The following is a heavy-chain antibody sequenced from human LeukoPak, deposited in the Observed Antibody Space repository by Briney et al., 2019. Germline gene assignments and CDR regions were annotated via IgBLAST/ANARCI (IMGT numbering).Heavy chain of an antibody. J-gene: IGHJ4*02. CDR3: ARVTLYGSGSYYTYYYFDY. Sequence: GGSLRLSCAASGFTFSSYSMNWVRQAPGKGLEWVSSISSSSSYIYYADSVKGRFTISRDNAKNSLYLQMNSLRAEDTAVYYCARVTLYGSGSYYTYYYFDYWGQGTLVTVSS. D-gene: IGHD3-10*01. CDR2: ISSSSSYI. V-gene: IGHV3-21*01. CDR1: GFTFSSYS.